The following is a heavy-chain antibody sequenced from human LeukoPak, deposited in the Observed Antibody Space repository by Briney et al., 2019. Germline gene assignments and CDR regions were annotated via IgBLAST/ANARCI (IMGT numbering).Heavy chain of an antibody. D-gene: IGHD2-2*01. CDR1: GGTFSSYA. V-gene: IGHV1-69*04. CDR3: ASAQYCSSTSCYLGYYYYGMDV. Sequence: ASVKVSCKASGGTFSSYAISWVRQAPGQGLEWMGRIIPIFGIANYAQKFQGRVTIIADKSTSTAYMELSSLRSEDTAVYYCASAQYCSSTSCYLGYYYYGMDVWGQGTTVTVSS. CDR2: IIPIFGIA. J-gene: IGHJ6*02.